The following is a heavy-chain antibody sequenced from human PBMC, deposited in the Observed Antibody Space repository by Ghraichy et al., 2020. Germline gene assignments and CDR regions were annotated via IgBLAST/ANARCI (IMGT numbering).Heavy chain of an antibody. CDR1: GGSFSDYY. D-gene: IGHD3-22*01. V-gene: IGHV4-34*01. CDR2: INHSGST. J-gene: IGHJ4*02. Sequence: SETLSLTCAVYGGSFSDYYWSWIRQPPGKGLEWIGEINHSGSTNYNPSLKSRVTISVDTSKNQFSLKLSSVTAADTAVYYCARGYDSSGYKLDYFDYWGQGTLVTVSS. CDR3: ARGYDSSGYKLDYFDY.